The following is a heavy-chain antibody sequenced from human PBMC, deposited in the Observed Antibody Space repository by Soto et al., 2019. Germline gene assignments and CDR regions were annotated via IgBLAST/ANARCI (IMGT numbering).Heavy chain of an antibody. CDR3: ARAAYYYDSSGPHYY. V-gene: IGHV1-18*04. J-gene: IGHJ4*02. Sequence: ASVKVSCKASGYTFTSYGISWVRQAPGQGLEWMGWISAYNGNTNYAQKLQGRVTMTTDTSTSTAYMELRSLRSDDTAVYYCARAAYYYDSSGPHYYWGQGTLVTVSS. D-gene: IGHD3-22*01. CDR1: GYTFTSYG. CDR2: ISAYNGNT.